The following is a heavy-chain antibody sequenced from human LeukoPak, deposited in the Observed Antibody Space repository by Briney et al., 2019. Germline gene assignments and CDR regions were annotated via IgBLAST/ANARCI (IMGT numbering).Heavy chain of an antibody. CDR3: ARYSSSHSGYYYFGLDV. J-gene: IGHJ6*02. D-gene: IGHD6-6*01. CDR2: IYDSGST. V-gene: IGHV4-61*08. CDR1: SGSINRGGYF. Sequence: PSQTLSLTCTVSSGSINRGGYFWSWIRQPPGKGLEWIGYIYDSGSTNYNPSLKSRVTISVDTSKNQFSLRLSSVTAADTAVYYCARYSSSHSGYYYFGLDVWGQGTTVTVSS.